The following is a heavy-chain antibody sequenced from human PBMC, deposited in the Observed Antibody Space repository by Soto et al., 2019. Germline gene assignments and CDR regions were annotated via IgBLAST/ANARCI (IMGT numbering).Heavy chain of an antibody. CDR2: ISSSGGAI. D-gene: IGHD1-1*01. Sequence: PGGSLRLSCAASGFTFSDYYMSWIRQARGKGLEWISYISSSGGAIYHADSVKGRFTISRDNAKNSLYLQMNGLRAEDTAVYYCAGDLKPREALAPYYFDYWGQGTLVTVSS. V-gene: IGHV3-11*01. CDR3: AGDLKPREALAPYYFDY. J-gene: IGHJ4*02. CDR1: GFTFSDYY.